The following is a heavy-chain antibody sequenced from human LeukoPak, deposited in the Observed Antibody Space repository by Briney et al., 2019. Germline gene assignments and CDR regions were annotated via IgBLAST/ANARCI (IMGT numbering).Heavy chain of an antibody. CDR1: GFTFSSYS. J-gene: IGHJ2*01. CDR3: ARDLPDEVPSFDL. D-gene: IGHD1-1*01. CDR2: ISSSRSYI. V-gene: IGHV3-21*01. Sequence: NPGGSLRLSCAASGFTFSSYSMNWVRQAPGKGLEWVSAISSSRSYIYYVDSVKGRFTISRDNAKNSLYLQMNSLRAEDTAVYYWARDLPDEVPSFDLWGRGTLVTVSS.